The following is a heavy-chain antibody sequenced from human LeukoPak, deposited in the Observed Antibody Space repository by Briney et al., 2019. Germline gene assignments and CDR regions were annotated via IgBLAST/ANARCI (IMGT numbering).Heavy chain of an antibody. CDR2: IYYSGST. CDR3: ARDSSVVASSDAFDI. V-gene: IGHV4-59*12. D-gene: IGHD2-15*01. Sequence: PSETLSLTCTVSGGSISSYYWSWIRQPPGKGLEWIGYIYYSGSTNYNPSLKSRVTISVDTSKNLFSLRLTSVTAADTAVYYCARDSSVVASSDAFDIWGPGTMVTVSS. J-gene: IGHJ3*02. CDR1: GGSISSYY.